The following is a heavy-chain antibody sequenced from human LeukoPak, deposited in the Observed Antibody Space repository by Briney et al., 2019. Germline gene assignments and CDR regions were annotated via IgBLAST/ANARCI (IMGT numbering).Heavy chain of an antibody. J-gene: IGHJ5*02. CDR3: ARESRYNWNDNWFDP. CDR1: GYTFTGYY. CDR2: INPNSGGT. Sequence: ASVKVSSKASGYTFTGYYMHWVRQPPGQGLVWMGWINPNSGGTNYAQKFQGRVTITRDTSISTAYMELSRLRSDDTAVYYCARESRYNWNDNWFDPWGQGTLVTVS. V-gene: IGHV1-2*02. D-gene: IGHD1-1*01.